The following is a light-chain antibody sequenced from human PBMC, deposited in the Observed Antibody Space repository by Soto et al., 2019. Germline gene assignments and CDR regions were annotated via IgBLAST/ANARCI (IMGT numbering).Light chain of an antibody. V-gene: IGLV2-23*01. J-gene: IGLJ2*01. CDR2: EGS. Sequence: QSVLTQPASVSGSPGQSITISCTGTSSDVGSYNLVSWYQQHPGKAPKLMIYEGSKRPSGVSNRFSGSKSGNTASLTISGLQAEDKADYYCCSYAGSLVFGGGTKLTVL. CDR1: SSDVGSYNL. CDR3: CSYAGSLV.